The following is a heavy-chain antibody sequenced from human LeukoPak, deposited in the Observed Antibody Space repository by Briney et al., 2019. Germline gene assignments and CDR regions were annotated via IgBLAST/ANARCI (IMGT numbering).Heavy chain of an antibody. D-gene: IGHD3/OR15-3a*01. V-gene: IGHV4-34*01. Sequence: SETLSLTCAVYGGSFSGYHWSWIRQPPGKGLEWIGEINHSGSTNYNPSLKSRVTISVDTSKNQFSLKLTSVTAADTAVYYCARQTGSGLFILPGGQGTLVTVSS. J-gene: IGHJ4*02. CDR1: GGSFSGYH. CDR2: INHSGST. CDR3: ARQTGSGLFILP.